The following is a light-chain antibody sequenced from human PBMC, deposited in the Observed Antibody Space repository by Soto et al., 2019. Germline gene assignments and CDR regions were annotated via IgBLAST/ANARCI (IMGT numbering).Light chain of an antibody. CDR1: SSDVGGYNY. Sequence: QSALTQPASVSGSPGQSITISCTGTSSDVGGYNYVSWYQQHPGKAPKLMISEVSNRPSGVSNRFSGSKSGNTASLTISGLQAEDEAVYYCSSYTSNSTPYVFGTGTKVTVL. CDR2: EVS. J-gene: IGLJ1*01. V-gene: IGLV2-14*01. CDR3: SSYTSNSTPYV.